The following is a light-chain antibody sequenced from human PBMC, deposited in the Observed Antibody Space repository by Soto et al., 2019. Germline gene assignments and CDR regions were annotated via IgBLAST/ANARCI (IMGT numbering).Light chain of an antibody. V-gene: IGLV2-8*01. CDR3: SSFAGSNTWV. CDR1: ISAVGGYDY. CDR2: EFT. Sequence: QSVLTQPPSASGSPGQSVTISCTGTISAVGGYDYVSWYQQPPGKAPKLMIYEFTTRPSGVPDRFSGSQSGNAASLTISGHQADDEADYCCSSFAGSNTWVFGGGTKVTVL. J-gene: IGLJ3*02.